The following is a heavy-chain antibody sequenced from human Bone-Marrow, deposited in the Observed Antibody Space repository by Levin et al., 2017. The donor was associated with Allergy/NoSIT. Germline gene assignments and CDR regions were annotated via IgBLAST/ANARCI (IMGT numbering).Heavy chain of an antibody. CDR1: GGSISHYF. Sequence: MSSETLSLTCTISGGSISHYFWSWIRQPPGKGLEWIGYIFYSGSANYSPSLDSRVTISVDTSKNQFSLRMSSVTAADTAVYFCARVRDTFGRVIDAFDIWGQGTMVTVSS. V-gene: IGHV4-59*01. CDR2: IFYSGSA. CDR3: ARVRDTFGRVIDAFDI. J-gene: IGHJ3*02. D-gene: IGHD3-16*01.